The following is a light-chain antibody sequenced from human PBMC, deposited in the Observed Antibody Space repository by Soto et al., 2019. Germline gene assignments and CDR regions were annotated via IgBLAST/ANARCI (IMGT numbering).Light chain of an antibody. CDR1: QSVSSL. J-gene: IGKJ3*01. Sequence: EIVLTQSPATLSLSPGERATLSCRASQSVSSLLAWYQQKPGQAPRLLIYDASNRATGIPARFSGGGSGTDFTLTLSSLEPEDFAVYYCQHRFNWPFTFGPGTKVDIK. CDR3: QHRFNWPFT. V-gene: IGKV3-11*01. CDR2: DAS.